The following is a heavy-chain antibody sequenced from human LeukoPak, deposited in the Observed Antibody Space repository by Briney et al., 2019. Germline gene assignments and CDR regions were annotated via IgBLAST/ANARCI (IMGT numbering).Heavy chain of an antibody. CDR3: ARAPEYCSSTSCYDGYFDY. J-gene: IGHJ4*02. CDR1: EYTFTSYA. CDR2: INTNTGNP. D-gene: IGHD2-2*01. Sequence: ASVKVSCKASEYTFTSYAMNWVRQAPGQGLEWMGWINTNTGNPTYAQGFTGRFVFSLDTSVSTAYLQICSLKAEDTAVYYCARAPEYCSSTSCYDGYFDYWGQGTLDTVSS. V-gene: IGHV7-4-1*01.